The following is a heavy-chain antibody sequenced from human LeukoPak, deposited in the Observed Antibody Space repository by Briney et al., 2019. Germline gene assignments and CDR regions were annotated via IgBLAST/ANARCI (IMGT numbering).Heavy chain of an antibody. V-gene: IGHV3-15*07. Sequence: PGGSLRLSCATSGFTFSNAWMNWVRQAPGKGLEWVGRIRSNSDGGTIDYAAPVKGRFTLSRDDSKTTLYLQMNSLQTEDTAVYYCAKGGNLAAAGTFPDYWGQGTLVTVSS. D-gene: IGHD6-13*01. CDR2: IRSNSDGGTI. CDR3: AKGGNLAAAGTFPDY. CDR1: GFTFSNAW. J-gene: IGHJ4*02.